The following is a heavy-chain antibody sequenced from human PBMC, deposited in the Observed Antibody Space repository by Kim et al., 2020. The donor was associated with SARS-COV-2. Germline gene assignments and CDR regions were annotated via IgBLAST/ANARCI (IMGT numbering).Heavy chain of an antibody. CDR1: GYTLTELS. Sequence: ASVKVSCKVSGYTLTELSMHWVRQAPGKGLEWMGGFDPEDGETIYAQKFQGRVTMTEDTSTDTAYMELSSLRSEDTAVYYCATGSITIFGVAPRYGMDVWGQGTTVTVSS. CDR3: ATGSITIFGVAPRYGMDV. D-gene: IGHD3-3*01. CDR2: FDPEDGET. J-gene: IGHJ6*02. V-gene: IGHV1-24*01.